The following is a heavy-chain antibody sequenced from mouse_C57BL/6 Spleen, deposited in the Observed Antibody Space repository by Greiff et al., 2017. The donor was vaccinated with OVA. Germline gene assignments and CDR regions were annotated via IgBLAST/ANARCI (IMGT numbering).Heavy chain of an antibody. CDR2: IYPGNSDT. J-gene: IGHJ4*01. Sequence: WVKQRPGQGLEWIGAIYPGNSDTSYNQKFKGKAKLTAVTSASTAYMELSSLTNEDSAVYYCTRNRDYAMDYWGQGTSVTVSS. V-gene: IGHV1-5*01. CDR3: TRNRDYAMDY.